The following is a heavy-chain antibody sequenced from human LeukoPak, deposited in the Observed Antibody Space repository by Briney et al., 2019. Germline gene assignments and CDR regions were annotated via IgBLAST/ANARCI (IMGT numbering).Heavy chain of an antibody. CDR1: GGSISSYY. CDR3: ARAHTIFGVVISVGNGMDV. D-gene: IGHD3-3*01. CDR2: IYYSGST. Sequence: PSETLSLTCTVSGGSISSYYWSWIRQPPGKGLEWIGYIYYSGSTNYNPSLKSRVTISVDTSKNQFSLKLSSVTAADTAVYYCARAHTIFGVVISVGNGMDVWGQGTTVTVSS. V-gene: IGHV4-59*12. J-gene: IGHJ6*02.